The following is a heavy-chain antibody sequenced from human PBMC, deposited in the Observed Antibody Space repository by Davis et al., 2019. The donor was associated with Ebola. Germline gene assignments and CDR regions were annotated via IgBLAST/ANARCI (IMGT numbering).Heavy chain of an antibody. Sequence: GESLKISCTASGFTFSTYTMNWVRQAPGKGLEWVSYISSSSSTRYYADSVKGRFTISRDNAKNSLCLQMNSLRDEDTAVYYCARGGGVVMTAMADYWGQGTLVTVSS. CDR2: ISSSSSTR. CDR1: GFTFSTYT. D-gene: IGHD2-21*02. CDR3: ARGGGVVMTAMADY. J-gene: IGHJ4*02. V-gene: IGHV3-48*02.